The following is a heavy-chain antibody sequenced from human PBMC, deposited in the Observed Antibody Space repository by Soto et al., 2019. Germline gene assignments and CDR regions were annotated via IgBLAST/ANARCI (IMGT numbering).Heavy chain of an antibody. CDR3: ARGRTITSSGGDAFDI. J-gene: IGHJ3*02. CDR1: GGPFSGYY. Sequence: SETLSLTCAVYGGPFSGYYWSWIRQPPGKGLEWIGEINHSGSTNYNPSLKSRVTISVDTSKNQFSLKLSSVTAADTAVYYCARGRTITSSGGDAFDIWGQGTMVTVSS. CDR2: INHSGST. D-gene: IGHD3-10*01. V-gene: IGHV4-34*01.